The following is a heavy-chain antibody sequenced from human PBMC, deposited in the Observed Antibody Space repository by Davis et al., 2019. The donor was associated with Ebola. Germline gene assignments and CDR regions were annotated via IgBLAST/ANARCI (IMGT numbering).Heavy chain of an antibody. Sequence: GESLKISCAASGFTFSDYYMSWIRQAPGKGLEWVSYISSSGSTIYYADSVKGRFTISRDNAKNSLYLQMNSLRAEDTAVYYCAKAQTIAARPRYSYGMDVWGQGTTVTVSS. CDR1: GFTFSDYY. D-gene: IGHD6-6*01. V-gene: IGHV3-11*04. J-gene: IGHJ6*02. CDR3: AKAQTIAARPRYSYGMDV. CDR2: ISSSGSTI.